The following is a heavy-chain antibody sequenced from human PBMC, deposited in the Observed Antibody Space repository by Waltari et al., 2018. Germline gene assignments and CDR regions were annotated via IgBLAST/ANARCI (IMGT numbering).Heavy chain of an antibody. Sequence: VQLVESGGGLVKSGGSLRLSCVASGFTFTNAWMVWVRQAPGKGLGWVGRNRSKADGRRIDYAAPVKGRFTISRDDSTKTMYLQMNSLKTEDTAVYYCNTGGWYDPWGQGTLVTVSS. CDR3: NTGGWYDP. V-gene: IGHV3-15*01. CDR2: NRSKADGRRI. J-gene: IGHJ5*02. CDR1: GFTFTNAW.